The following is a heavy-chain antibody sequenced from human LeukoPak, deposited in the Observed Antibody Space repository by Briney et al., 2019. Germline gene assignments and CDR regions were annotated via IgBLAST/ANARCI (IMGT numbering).Heavy chain of an antibody. V-gene: IGHV4-39*01. CDR2: IYYSGIT. D-gene: IGHD3-10*01. CDR1: GASTSSSNHY. Sequence: PSETLSLTCTVSGASTSSSNHYWGWIRQPPGKELEWIGSIYYSGITYYNPSLKSRVTIFVDTSKNQFSLKVSSVTAADTAVYYCASRSPAMLRGGHYYFDYWGQGTLVTVSS. CDR3: ASRSPAMLRGGHYYFDY. J-gene: IGHJ4*02.